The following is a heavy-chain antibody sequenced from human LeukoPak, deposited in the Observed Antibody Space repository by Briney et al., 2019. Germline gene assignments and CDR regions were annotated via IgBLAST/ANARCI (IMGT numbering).Heavy chain of an antibody. V-gene: IGHV3-21*01. CDR3: ARSGGPGTYHQLRYNWFDP. J-gene: IGHJ5*02. Sequence: GGSLRLSCAPSRFTLRDYHINWVRQAPGKGLEWLSSITTISHYIYYAGAVRGRFTISRDNAKNSLYLQMNSLRGEDTAVYYCARSGGPGTYHQLRYNWFDPWGQGTLVTVSS. CDR1: RFTLRDYH. D-gene: IGHD3-10*01. CDR2: ITTISHYI.